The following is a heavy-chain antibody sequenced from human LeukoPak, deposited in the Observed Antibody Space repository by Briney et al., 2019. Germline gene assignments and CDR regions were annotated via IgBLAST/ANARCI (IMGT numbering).Heavy chain of an antibody. D-gene: IGHD3-22*01. CDR3: ARDHYYDSSGYVF. V-gene: IGHV3-48*01. CDR2: ISSSSTI. CDR1: GFTFSSYG. Sequence: GGSLRLSCAASGFTFSSYGMHWVRQAPGKGLEWVSYISSSSTIYYADSVKGRFTISRDNAKNSLYLQMNSLRAEDTAVYYCARDHYYDSSGYVFWGQGTLVTVSS. J-gene: IGHJ4*02.